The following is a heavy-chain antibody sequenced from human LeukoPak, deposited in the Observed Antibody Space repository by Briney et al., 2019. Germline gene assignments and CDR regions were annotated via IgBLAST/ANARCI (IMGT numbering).Heavy chain of an antibody. Sequence: GSLRLSCAASGFTFSSYAMHWVRQAPGKGLEWVAVISYDGSNKYYADSVKGRFTISRDNSKNTLYLQMNSLRAEDTAVYYCARAYYYYYMDVWGKGTTVTVSS. CDR2: ISYDGSNK. J-gene: IGHJ6*03. CDR3: ARAYYYYYMDV. CDR1: GFTFSSYA. V-gene: IGHV3-30-3*01.